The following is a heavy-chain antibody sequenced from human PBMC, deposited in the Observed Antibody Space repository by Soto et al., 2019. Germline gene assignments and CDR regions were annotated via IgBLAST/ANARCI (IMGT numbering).Heavy chain of an antibody. J-gene: IGHJ6*02. V-gene: IGHV4-4*07. CDR1: VGSISCFF. Sequence: SETLSLTCTVSVGSISCFFWTWVRQPPGMPLEGLGHVAASGSTAYNPSLRSRLSLSLDVSKNRFSLELTSVTAADTATYFCARGGSTHYYYGLDVWGQGTTVTVSS. CDR2: VAASGST. CDR3: ARGGSTHYYYGLDV.